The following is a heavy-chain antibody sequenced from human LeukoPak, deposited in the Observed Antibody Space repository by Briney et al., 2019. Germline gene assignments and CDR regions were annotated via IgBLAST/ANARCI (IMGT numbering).Heavy chain of an antibody. D-gene: IGHD6-13*01. CDR3: ARHSSSWRSSNYFDY. V-gene: IGHV4-34*01. J-gene: IGHJ4*02. CDR1: GFTFSSYE. CDR2: INHSGST. Sequence: PGGSLRLSCAASGFTFSSYEMNWVRQAPGKGLEWIGEINHSGSTNYNPSLKSRVTISVDTSKNQFSLKLSSVTAADTAVYYCARHSSSWRSSNYFDYWGQGTLVTVSS.